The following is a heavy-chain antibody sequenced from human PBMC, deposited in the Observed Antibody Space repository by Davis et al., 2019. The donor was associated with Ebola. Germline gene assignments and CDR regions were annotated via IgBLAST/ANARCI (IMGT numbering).Heavy chain of an antibody. CDR2: ISAYNGNT. J-gene: IGHJ4*02. CDR1: GYTFTSYG. D-gene: IGHD6-19*01. CDR3: ARDRGSGSLE. V-gene: IGHV1-18*04. Sequence: SVNVSCKASGYTFTSYGISWLRQPPGQGLEWMGWISAYNGNTNYAQKLQGRVTMTTDISTSTAYMELRSLRSDDTAVYYCARDRGSGSLEWGQGTLVTVSS.